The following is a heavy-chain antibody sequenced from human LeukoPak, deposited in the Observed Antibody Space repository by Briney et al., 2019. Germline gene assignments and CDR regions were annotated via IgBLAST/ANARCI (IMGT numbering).Heavy chain of an antibody. Sequence: PSETLSLTCAVYGGSFSGYYWSWIRQPPGKGLEWIGEINHSGSTNYSPSLKSRVTISVDTSKNQFSLKLSSVTAADTAVYYCARSDSTTVTTFDYWGQGTLVTVSS. D-gene: IGHD4-17*01. CDR2: INHSGST. CDR3: ARSDSTTVTTFDY. J-gene: IGHJ4*02. V-gene: IGHV4-34*01. CDR1: GGSFSGYY.